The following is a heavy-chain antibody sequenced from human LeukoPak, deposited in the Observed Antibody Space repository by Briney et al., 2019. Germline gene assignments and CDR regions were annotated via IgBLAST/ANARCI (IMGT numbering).Heavy chain of an antibody. CDR3: ARDEHYYDSSGITPFAY. CDR2: ISSSSSYK. Sequence: GGSLRLSCAASGFTFSSYSMNWVRQAPGKGLEWASSISSSSSYKYYADSVKGRLTISRDNAKNSLYLQMNSLRAEDTAVYYCARDEHYYDSSGITPFAYWGQGTLVTVSS. V-gene: IGHV3-21*01. D-gene: IGHD3-22*01. CDR1: GFTFSSYS. J-gene: IGHJ4*02.